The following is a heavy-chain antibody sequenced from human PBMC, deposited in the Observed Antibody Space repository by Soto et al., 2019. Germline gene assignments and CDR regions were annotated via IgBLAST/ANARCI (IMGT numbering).Heavy chain of an antibody. D-gene: IGHD3-10*01. Sequence: GGSLRLSCAASGITFRSYAMNWVRQAPGKGLEWVSGISGSGGNTYYADSGKGRFTISRDNSKNTLYLQMNSLRVDDTAVYYCCKGSGSNLYYYGMDVWGRGTTVTDSS. CDR3: CKGSGSNLYYYGMDV. J-gene: IGHJ6*02. CDR1: GITFRSYA. V-gene: IGHV3-23*01. CDR2: ISGSGGNT.